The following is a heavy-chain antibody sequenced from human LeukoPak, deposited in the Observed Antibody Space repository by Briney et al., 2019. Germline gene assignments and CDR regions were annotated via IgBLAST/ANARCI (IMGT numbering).Heavy chain of an antibody. J-gene: IGHJ4*02. D-gene: IGHD3-22*01. CDR3: ATGYSHDSSPRPTLEMGY. Sequence: ASVNVSCKVSGYTLTELSMHWVRQAPGKGLEWMGGFDAEDGETIYAQKVQGRVTMTEDTSTDTAYMELSSLRSEDTAVYYCATGYSHDSSPRPTLEMGYWGQGTLVTVSS. V-gene: IGHV1-24*01. CDR2: FDAEDGET. CDR1: GYTLTELS.